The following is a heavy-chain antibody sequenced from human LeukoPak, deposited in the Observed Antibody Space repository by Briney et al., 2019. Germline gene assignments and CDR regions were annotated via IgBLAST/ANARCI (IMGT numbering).Heavy chain of an antibody. CDR1: GSTFSSYA. D-gene: IGHD2-15*01. Sequence: PGGSLRLSCTASGSTFSSYAMSWVRQAPGKGLEYVSTISAGGGSTFYADSMKGRSAISRDNSRNTVYLQMNSLRVEDTAVYYCARGGGFDTWGQGTLVTASS. CDR3: ARGGGFDT. CDR2: ISAGGGST. V-gene: IGHV3-23*01. J-gene: IGHJ5*02.